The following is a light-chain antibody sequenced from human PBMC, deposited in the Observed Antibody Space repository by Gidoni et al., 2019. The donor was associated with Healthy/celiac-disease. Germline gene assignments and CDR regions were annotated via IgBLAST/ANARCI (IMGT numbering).Light chain of an antibody. CDR1: QSIRSY. CDR2: AAS. CDR3: QQSYNSPYT. V-gene: IGKV1-39*01. Sequence: IQMTQSPSSLPASAGDRVTITCRASQSIRSYLNWYQQKPGKAPKLLIYAASSLESGVPSRFSGSGSGKDFNLTISSLQPEDFATYYWQQSYNSPYTFGQGTKLEIK. J-gene: IGKJ2*01.